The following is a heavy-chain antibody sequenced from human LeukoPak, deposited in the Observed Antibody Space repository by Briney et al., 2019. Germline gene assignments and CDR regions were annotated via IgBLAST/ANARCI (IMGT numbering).Heavy chain of an antibody. CDR2: ISAGGDNT. CDR3: AYFDSSGYYYGRLRY. D-gene: IGHD3-22*01. J-gene: IGHJ4*02. Sequence: GGSLRLSCAASGFTFSSHAMSWVRQTPGKGLEWVSSISAGGDNTHYADSVKGRFTISRDNSKSTLYLQMYSLRAEDTAVYFCAYFDSSGYYYGRLRYWGQGTPVTVSS. V-gene: IGHV3-23*01. CDR1: GFTFSSHA.